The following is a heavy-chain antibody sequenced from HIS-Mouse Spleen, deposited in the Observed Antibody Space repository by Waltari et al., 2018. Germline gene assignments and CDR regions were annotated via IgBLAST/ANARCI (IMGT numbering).Heavy chain of an antibody. CDR2: IKSKTDGRPT. J-gene: IGHJ5*02. CDR3: TTDSTGDLLA. V-gene: IGHV3-15*01. D-gene: IGHD7-27*01. CDR1: GFTFSNAW. Sequence: EVQLVESGGGLVKPGGSLRPSCAASGFTFSNAWMSWVRPAPGKGRAWVGRIKSKTDGRPTDYAAPVKGRFTISRDDSKNTLYLQMNSLKTEDTAVYYCTTDSTGDLLAWCQGTLVTVSS.